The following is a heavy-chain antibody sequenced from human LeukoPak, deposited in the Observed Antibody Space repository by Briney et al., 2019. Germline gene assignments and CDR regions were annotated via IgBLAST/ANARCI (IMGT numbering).Heavy chain of an antibody. CDR3: AKGGYSGSYYAHDYFDY. CDR1: GFTFSSYC. V-gene: IGHV3-30*18. CDR2: ISYDGSNK. Sequence: PGRSLRLSCAASGFTFSSYCMHWVRQAPGKGLEGVAVISYDGSNKYYADSVKGRFTISRDNSKNTLYLQMNSLRAEDTGVYYCAKGGYSGSYYAHDYFDYWGQGTLVTVSS. D-gene: IGHD1-26*01. J-gene: IGHJ4*02.